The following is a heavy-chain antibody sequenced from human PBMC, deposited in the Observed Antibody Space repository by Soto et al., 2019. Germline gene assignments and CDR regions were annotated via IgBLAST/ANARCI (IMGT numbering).Heavy chain of an antibody. CDR1: GYTFTTYD. J-gene: IGHJ4*02. V-gene: IGHV1-46*01. CDR2: ITPGGGIT. CDR3: AKVLSELVPRYFDT. Sequence: QVQLVQSGAEVKKPGASVRVSCKASGYTFTTYDIHWVRQAPGLGLEWMGIITPGGGITSYAQKFKGRITMTRDTSTSTVYMELSSLRSEDTAMYYCAKVLSELVPRYFDTWGQGNPGHRLL. D-gene: IGHD6-13*01.